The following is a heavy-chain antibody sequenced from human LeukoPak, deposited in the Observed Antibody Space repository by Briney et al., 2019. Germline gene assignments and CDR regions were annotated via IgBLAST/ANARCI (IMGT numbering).Heavy chain of an antibody. CDR2: IYYSGST. CDR1: GGSISGDY. CDR3: TRESRPFCPFAY. V-gene: IGHV4-59*12. J-gene: IGHJ4*02. D-gene: IGHD2-2*01. Sequence: SETLSLTCTVSGGSISGDYWSWIRQPPGKGLEWIGYIYYSGSTNYNPSLKSRVTISVDSSKNQFSLKLSSVTAADTAVYYCTRESRPFCPFAYWGQGVLVTVSS.